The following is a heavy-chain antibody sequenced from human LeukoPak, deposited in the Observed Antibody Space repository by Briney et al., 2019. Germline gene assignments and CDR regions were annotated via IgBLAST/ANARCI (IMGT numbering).Heavy chain of an antibody. V-gene: IGHV3-23*01. CDR2: ISAGATST. J-gene: IGHJ4*02. CDR1: GFTFTTHA. Sequence: GGSLRLSCAASGFTFTTHAMAWVRQAPDKGLEWISAISAGATSTYYIDSVKGRFTISRDDSKNSLYLHMNSLRAEDTAVYYCARVSIFGVVIANDYWGQGTVVTVSS. CDR3: ARVSIFGVVIANDY. D-gene: IGHD3-16*02.